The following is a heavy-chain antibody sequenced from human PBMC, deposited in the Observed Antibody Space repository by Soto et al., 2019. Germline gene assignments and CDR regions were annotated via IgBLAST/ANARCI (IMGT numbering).Heavy chain of an antibody. CDR3: ATGIVARGGNWFDP. CDR2: IYYSGST. CDR1: GGSISSGGYY. J-gene: IGHJ5*02. D-gene: IGHD2-21*01. V-gene: IGHV4-31*03. Sequence: SETLSLTCTVSGGSISSGGYYWSWIRQHPGKGLEWIGYIYYSGSTYYNPSLKSRVTISVDTSKNQFSLKLSSVTAADTAVYYCATGIVARGGNWFDPWGQGTLVTVSS.